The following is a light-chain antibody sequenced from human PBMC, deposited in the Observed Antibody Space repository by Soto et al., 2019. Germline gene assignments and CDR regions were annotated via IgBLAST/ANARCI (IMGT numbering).Light chain of an antibody. J-gene: IGKJ1*01. CDR2: DAS. Sequence: EIVLTQSPGTLSLSPGERATLSCRASQSVRSCYLAWYQQKPGQSPRLLIYDASNRATGIPDRFSGSGSGTDFTLAISRLEPEDFALYYCQQYGSSPTFGQGTKVEIK. CDR1: QSVRSCY. CDR3: QQYGSSPT. V-gene: IGKV3-20*01.